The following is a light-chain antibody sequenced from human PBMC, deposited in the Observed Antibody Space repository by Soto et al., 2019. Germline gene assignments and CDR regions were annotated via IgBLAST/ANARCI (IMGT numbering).Light chain of an antibody. J-gene: IGKJ1*01. V-gene: IGKV3-20*01. CDR3: QQYGSSTWT. CDR2: GAS. CDR1: QSVSSSS. Sequence: EIVLTQSPGTLSLSPGERATLSCRASQSVSSSSLAWYQQKPGQAPRLLIYGASSRATGIPDRFSGSGSGTDFTLTIIRLEPEDFAVYYCQQYGSSTWTFGQGTKVDIK.